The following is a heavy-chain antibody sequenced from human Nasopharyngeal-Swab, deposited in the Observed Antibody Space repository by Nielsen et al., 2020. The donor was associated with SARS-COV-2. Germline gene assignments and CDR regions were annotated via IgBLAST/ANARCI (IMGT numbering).Heavy chain of an antibody. Sequence: GESLKISCAASGFTFRSYAMGWVRQAPGKGLEWVSGISGRGGSTYYADSVKGRFTISRDNYNSKNTVDLQMNSLRAEDTAVYYCARFPRYDLYSFQSEYFQNWGQGTLVTVSS. J-gene: IGHJ1*01. CDR3: ARFPRYDLYSFQSEYFQN. V-gene: IGHV3-23*01. CDR1: GFTFRSYA. D-gene: IGHD3-3*01. CDR2: ISGRGGST.